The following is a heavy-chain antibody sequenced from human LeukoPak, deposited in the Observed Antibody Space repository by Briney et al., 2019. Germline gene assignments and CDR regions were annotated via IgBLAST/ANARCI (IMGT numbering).Heavy chain of an antibody. V-gene: IGHV4-59*08. D-gene: IGHD1-26*01. CDR3: ASAAIVRATAYFEY. CDR1: GASINSYY. Sequence: SETLSLTCTVSGASINSYYWSWIRQPPGKGLEWIGHIYYSGSTDYNPSLKSRVTISLDTSQKQFSLKLSSVTAADTAVYYCASAAIVRATAYFEYWGQGALVTVSS. J-gene: IGHJ4*02. CDR2: IYYSGST.